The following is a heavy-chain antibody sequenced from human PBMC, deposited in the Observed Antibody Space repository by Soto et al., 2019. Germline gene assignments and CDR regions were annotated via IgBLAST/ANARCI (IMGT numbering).Heavy chain of an antibody. CDR3: ARRERGDMWAQGGLGY. J-gene: IGHJ4*02. D-gene: IGHD3-10*01. Sequence: QLQLQESGPGLVKPSETLSLTCTVSGGSISSSSYYWGWIRQPPGKGLEWIGSIYYSGSTYYNPSLKSRVTISVDTSKNQFSLKLSSVTAADTAVYYCARRERGDMWAQGGLGYWGQGTLVTVSS. CDR1: GGSISSSSYY. CDR2: IYYSGST. V-gene: IGHV4-39*01.